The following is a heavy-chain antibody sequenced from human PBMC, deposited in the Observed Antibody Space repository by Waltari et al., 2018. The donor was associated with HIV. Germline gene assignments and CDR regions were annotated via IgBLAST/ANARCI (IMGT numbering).Heavy chain of an antibody. D-gene: IGHD3-22*01. V-gene: IGHV3-30-3*01. CDR3: ARPGEDRVVITVGVYYYGMDV. CDR1: GFLFSSYP. J-gene: IGHJ6*02. Sequence: QVQLVESGGGVVQPGRSLRLACAASGFLFSSYPLHWVRQAHGKGMVWVEVISYDGSIESFAVSEKSQLTTSRENSKDTLNLSMISAGAVDTAVYYCARPGEDRVVITVGVYYYGMDVWGQGTTVSVSS. CDR2: ISYDGSIE.